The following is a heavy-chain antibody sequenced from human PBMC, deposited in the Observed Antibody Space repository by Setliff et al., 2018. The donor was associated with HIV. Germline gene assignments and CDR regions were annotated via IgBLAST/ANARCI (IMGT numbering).Heavy chain of an antibody. D-gene: IGHD3-22*01. Sequence: ASVKVSCKASGYTFTGYFIHWVRQAPGQGLEWVGRINPNSGDTNFAQKFQGRVTMTRDTSITTAYMELSSLISDDTAVYYCAREERYYDGKGALDYWGQGMLVTVSS. CDR2: INPNSGDT. V-gene: IGHV1-2*06. CDR1: GYTFTGYF. CDR3: AREERYYDGKGALDY. J-gene: IGHJ4*02.